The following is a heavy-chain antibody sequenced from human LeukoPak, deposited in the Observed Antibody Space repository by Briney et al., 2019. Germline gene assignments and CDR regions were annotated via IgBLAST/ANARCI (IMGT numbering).Heavy chain of an antibody. J-gene: IGHJ6*02. CDR2: ISDSGGST. V-gene: IGHV3-23*01. CDR1: GFTFSSYA. CDR3: ASSSGLYVGMDV. D-gene: IGHD6-6*01. Sequence: GGSLRLSCAASGFTFSSYAMSWVRQAPGKGLEWVSAISDSGGSTYYADSVKGRFTISRDNSKNTLYLQMNSLRAEDTALYYCASSSGLYVGMDVWGQGTTVTVSS.